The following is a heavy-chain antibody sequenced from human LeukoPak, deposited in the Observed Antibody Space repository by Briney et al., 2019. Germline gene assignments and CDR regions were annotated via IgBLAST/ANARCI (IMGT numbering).Heavy chain of an antibody. CDR3: ARDNKWLQDY. J-gene: IGHJ4*02. V-gene: IGHV4-30-4*01. D-gene: IGHD3-22*01. CDR1: GGSISNADHY. CDR2: IYYSGST. Sequence: NSSETLSLTCTVSGGSISNADHYWSWIRQPPGKGLEWIGYIYYSGSTYYNPSLKSRVTISVDTSKNQFSLNLSSVTAADTAVYYCARDNKWLQDYWGQGTLVTVSS.